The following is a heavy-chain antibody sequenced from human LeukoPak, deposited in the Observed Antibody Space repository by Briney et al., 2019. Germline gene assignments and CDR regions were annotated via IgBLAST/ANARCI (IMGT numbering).Heavy chain of an antibody. D-gene: IGHD3-22*01. CDR2: IIPIFGTA. Sequence: ASVKVSCKASGGTFSSYAISWVRQAPGQGLEWMGGIIPIFGTANYAQKFQGRVTITADESTSTAYMELRSLRSDDTAVYYCARSGSDGYWGQGTLVTVSS. V-gene: IGHV1-69*13. J-gene: IGHJ4*02. CDR1: GGTFSSYA. CDR3: ARSGSDGY.